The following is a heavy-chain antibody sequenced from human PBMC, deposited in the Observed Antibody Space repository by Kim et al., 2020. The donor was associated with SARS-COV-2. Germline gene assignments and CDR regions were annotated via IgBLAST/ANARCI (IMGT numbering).Heavy chain of an antibody. Sequence: TNYAQKFQGRVTMTRDTSISTAYMELSRLRSDDTAVYYCARVAVGYYFDYWGQGTLVTVSS. CDR3: ARVAVGYYFDY. V-gene: IGHV1-2*02. CDR2: T. D-gene: IGHD2-15*01. J-gene: IGHJ4*02.